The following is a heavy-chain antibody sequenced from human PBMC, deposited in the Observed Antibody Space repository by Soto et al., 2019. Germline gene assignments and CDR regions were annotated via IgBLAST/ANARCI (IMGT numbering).Heavy chain of an antibody. Sequence: QVQLVESGGGVVQPGRSLRLSCAASGFTFSSYGMHWVRQAPGKGLEWVAIIWYDGSKEYYADSVKGRFTISRDNSKNMVYLQMNSLRAEETAVYYCSRGGLAAAATDYWGQGTLVTVSS. D-gene: IGHD6-13*01. CDR1: GFTFSSYG. J-gene: IGHJ4*02. CDR2: IWYDGSKE. V-gene: IGHV3-33*01. CDR3: SRGGLAAAATDY.